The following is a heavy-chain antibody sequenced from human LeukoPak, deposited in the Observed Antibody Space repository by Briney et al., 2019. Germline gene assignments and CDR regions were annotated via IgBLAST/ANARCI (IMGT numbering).Heavy chain of an antibody. J-gene: IGHJ4*02. Sequence: PSETLSLTCTVSGYSISSGYYWGWFRQPPGKGLEWFGSIYHSGSTYYNPSLKSRVTISVDASKNQFSLNLSSVTAAATAVYYCARFTDYDVWSGYYDYWGQGTLVTVSS. D-gene: IGHD3-3*01. CDR1: GYSISSGYY. CDR3: ARFTDYDVWSGYYDY. V-gene: IGHV4-38-2*02. CDR2: IYHSGST.